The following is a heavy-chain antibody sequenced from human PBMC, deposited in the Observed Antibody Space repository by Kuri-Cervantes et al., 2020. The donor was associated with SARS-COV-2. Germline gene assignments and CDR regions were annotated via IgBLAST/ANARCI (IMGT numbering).Heavy chain of an antibody. J-gene: IGHJ4*02. CDR1: GFTFSSYW. Sequence: GESLKISCAASGFTFSSYWMSWVRQAPGKGLEWVANIKQDGSEKYYADSVKGRFTISRDNSKNTLYLQMNSLRAEDTAVYYCAKDRTGGWNYFDYWGQGTLVTVYS. CDR2: IKQDGSEK. V-gene: IGHV3-7*01. CDR3: AKDRTGGWNYFDY. D-gene: IGHD6-19*01.